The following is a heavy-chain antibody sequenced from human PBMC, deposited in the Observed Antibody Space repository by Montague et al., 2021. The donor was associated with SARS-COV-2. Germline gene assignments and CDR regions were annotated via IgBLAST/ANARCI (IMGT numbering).Heavy chain of an antibody. Sequence: LSLTCTVSGGSISSGGYYWSWIRQHPGKGLEWIGYIYYSGSTYYNPSLKSRVTISVDTSKNQFSLKLSSVTAADTAVYYCARGVDWLSHYYYYGMDVWGQGTTVTVSS. CDR2: IYYSGST. CDR1: GGSISSGGYY. D-gene: IGHD3-9*01. CDR3: ARGVDWLSHYYYYGMDV. V-gene: IGHV4-31*03. J-gene: IGHJ6*02.